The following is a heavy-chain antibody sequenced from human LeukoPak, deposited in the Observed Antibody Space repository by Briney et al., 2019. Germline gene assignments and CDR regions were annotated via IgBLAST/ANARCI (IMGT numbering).Heavy chain of an antibody. CDR3: ARDVLRYYFDS. Sequence: PSETLSLTCTVSGDSISSGGNYWSWIRQRPGQGLEWIGCIYHSGNTYYNPSLKSRLTMSVDTSKNQFSLKLSSVTAADTAGYYCARDVLRYYFDSWRQGTLVTVSP. D-gene: IGHD2-8*02. J-gene: IGHJ4*02. CDR2: IYHSGNT. CDR1: GDSISSGGNY. V-gene: IGHV4-31*03.